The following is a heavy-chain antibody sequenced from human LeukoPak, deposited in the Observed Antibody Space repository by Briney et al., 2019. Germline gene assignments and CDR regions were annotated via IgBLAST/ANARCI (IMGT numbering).Heavy chain of an antibody. CDR3: GSDGGYGQTDY. D-gene: IGHD5-12*01. CDR2: ISGSGGST. CDR1: GFTFSSYA. V-gene: IGHV3-23*01. Sequence: PGGSLRLSCAASGFTFSSYAMSWVRQAPGKGLEWVSAISGSGGSTYYADSVKGRFTISRDNSKNTLYLQMNSLRAEGTAVYYCGSDGGYGQTDYWGQGTLVTVSS. J-gene: IGHJ4*02.